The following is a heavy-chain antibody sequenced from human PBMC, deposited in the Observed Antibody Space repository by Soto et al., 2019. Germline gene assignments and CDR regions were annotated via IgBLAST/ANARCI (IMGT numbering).Heavy chain of an antibody. CDR1: GYRFASYW. CDR2: IYPGDSDT. Sequence: GESLKISCKGSGYRFASYWIGWVRQMPGKGLEWMGIIYPGDSDTRHSPSFQGQVTNSADKSISTAHLQWSSLKASDTAMYYCARYYSDSSGYLDAFDIWGQGTMVTVSS. J-gene: IGHJ3*02. CDR3: ARYYSDSSGYLDAFDI. V-gene: IGHV5-51*01. D-gene: IGHD3-22*01.